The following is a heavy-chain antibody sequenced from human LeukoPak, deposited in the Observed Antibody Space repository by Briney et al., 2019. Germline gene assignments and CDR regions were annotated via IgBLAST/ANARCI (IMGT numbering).Heavy chain of an antibody. CDR2: IRSSGSGT. CDR1: GFTFSRYG. J-gene: IGHJ4*02. CDR3: ARDGGRKEDY. Sequence: PGGSLRLSCAASGFTFSRYGMSWVRQASGKGLEWVSTIRSSGSGTFYADSVRGRFTISRDNAKNSLYLQMNSLRAEDTAVYYCARDGGRKEDYWGQGTLVTVSS. V-gene: IGHV3-21*01.